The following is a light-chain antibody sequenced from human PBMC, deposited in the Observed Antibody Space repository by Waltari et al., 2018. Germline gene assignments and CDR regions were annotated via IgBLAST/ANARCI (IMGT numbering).Light chain of an antibody. Sequence: QSVLTRPPSASGTPGQRVTIPCSGRSSTIGCNYVYWYQHVPGAAPKLLIYRNNQRPSGVPDRFSGSKSGTSASLAISGLRSEDEADYYCAAWDDSLSRWLLGGGTKLTVL. J-gene: IGLJ3*02. CDR3: AAWDDSLSRWL. CDR2: RNN. CDR1: SSTIGCNY. V-gene: IGLV1-47*01.